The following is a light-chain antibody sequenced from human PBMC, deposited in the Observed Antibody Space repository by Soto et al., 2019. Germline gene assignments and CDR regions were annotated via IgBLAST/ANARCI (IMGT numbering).Light chain of an antibody. CDR2: DVT. V-gene: IGLV2-14*03. Sequence: QSALTQSASVSGSPGQSITISCTGTSNDIGAFDYVSWYQHHPGEAPKLIIYDVTYRPSGVSDRFSGSKSGNTASLTISGLQAGDEADYYCSSYTASSSVFGGGTKVTVL. CDR1: SNDIGAFDY. J-gene: IGLJ2*01. CDR3: SSYTASSSV.